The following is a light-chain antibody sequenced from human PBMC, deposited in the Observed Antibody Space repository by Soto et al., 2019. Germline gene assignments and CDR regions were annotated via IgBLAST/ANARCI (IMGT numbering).Light chain of an antibody. J-gene: IGKJ1*01. CDR1: QSVSSSY. CDR2: GAS. CDR3: QQDYNLPWT. V-gene: IGKV3D-7*01. Sequence: EIVLTQSAGTLSLSPGERATLSCRASQSVSSSYLSWYQHKPGQAPRLLIYGASIRATGIPARFSGSGSGTAFTLTISSLQPEDFAVYYCQQDYNLPWTFGQGTKVDIK.